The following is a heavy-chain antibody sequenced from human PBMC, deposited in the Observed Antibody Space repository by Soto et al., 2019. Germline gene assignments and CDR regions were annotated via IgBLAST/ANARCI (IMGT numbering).Heavy chain of an antibody. Sequence: GGSLRLSCAGSGFTFINYAMTWVRQAPGKGLEWVSSISNRGSDTYYVDSVKGRFTISRDNSKNTLYLQMNSLRAEDTAVYYCARGRYYGSGSYSTPYYFDYWGQGTLVTVSS. CDR3: ARGRYYGSGSYSTPYYFDY. J-gene: IGHJ4*02. CDR2: ISNRGSDT. CDR1: GFTFINYA. V-gene: IGHV3-23*01. D-gene: IGHD3-10*01.